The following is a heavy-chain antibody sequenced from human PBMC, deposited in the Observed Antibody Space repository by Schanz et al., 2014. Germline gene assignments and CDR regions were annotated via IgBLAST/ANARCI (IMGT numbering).Heavy chain of an antibody. V-gene: IGHV1-8*02. J-gene: IGHJ4*02. D-gene: IGHD4-17*01. Sequence: QVQLEQSGAEVKKPGASVKVSCKTSGYAFSDYGITWVRQAPGQGLEWLGWMNPNSGNPGFAQKFRGRVTMTRNTSMSTAYMELSSLRSEDTAVYYCARGYGDSPTDFWGQGTLVTVSS. CDR1: GYAFSDYG. CDR2: MNPNSGNP. CDR3: ARGYGDSPTDF.